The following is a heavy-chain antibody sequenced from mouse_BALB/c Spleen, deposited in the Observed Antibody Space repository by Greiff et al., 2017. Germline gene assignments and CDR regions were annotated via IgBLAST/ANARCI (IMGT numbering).Heavy chain of an antibody. Sequence: EVQLVESGTVLARPGASVKMSCKASGYTFTSYWMHWVKQRPGQGLEWIGAIYPGNSDTSYNQKFKGKARLTAVTSTSTAYMELSSLTNEDAAVYYCTRSVYGYDEYYFDYWGQGTTLTVSS. CDR1: GYTFTSYW. J-gene: IGHJ2*01. V-gene: IGHV1-5*01. CDR2: IYPGNSDT. D-gene: IGHD2-2*01. CDR3: TRSVYGYDEYYFDY.